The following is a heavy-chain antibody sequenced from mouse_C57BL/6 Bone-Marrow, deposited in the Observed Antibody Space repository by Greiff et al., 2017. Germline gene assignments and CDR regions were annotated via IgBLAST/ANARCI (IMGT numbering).Heavy chain of an antibody. CDR1: GFTFSSYG. CDR2: ISSGGSYT. CDR3: ANIYYDYDGDY. D-gene: IGHD2-4*01. Sequence: DVMLVESGGDLVKPGGSLKLSCAASGFTFSSYGMSWVRQTPDKRLEWVATISSGGSYTYYPDSVKGRFTISRDNAKNTLYLQMSSLKSEDTAMYYCANIYYDYDGDYWGQGTSVTVSS. J-gene: IGHJ4*01. V-gene: IGHV5-6*02.